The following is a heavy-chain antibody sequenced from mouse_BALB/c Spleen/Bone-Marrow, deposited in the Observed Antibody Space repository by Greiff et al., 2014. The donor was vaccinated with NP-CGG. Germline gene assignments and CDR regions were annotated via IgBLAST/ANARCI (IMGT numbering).Heavy chain of an antibody. J-gene: IGHJ3*01. CDR2: INPNNGGT. V-gene: IGHV1-18*01. D-gene: IGHD2-2*01. CDR3: ARSYGYERSWFAY. CDR1: GYTFTEYT. Sequence: VQLQQSGPEVVKPGASVKISCKTSGYTFTEYTMHWVRQSHGKSLEWIGGINPNNGGTTYNQKFKGKATLTVDKSSSTAYMELRSLTSEDSAVYYCARSYGYERSWFAYWGQGALVTVSA.